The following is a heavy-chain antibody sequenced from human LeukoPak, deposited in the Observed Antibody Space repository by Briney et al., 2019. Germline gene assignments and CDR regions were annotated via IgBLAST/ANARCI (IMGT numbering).Heavy chain of an antibody. D-gene: IGHD3-10*01. CDR3: ARSGRGSSAGFDY. J-gene: IGHJ4*02. V-gene: IGHV4-59*01. CDR2: IYYSGGT. CDR1: GGSISSYY. Sequence: SETLSLTCTVSGGSISSYYWSLIRQPPGKGLEWIGYIYYSGGTNYTPSFKSRITISVDTSRNQFSLKLNSVTAADTAVYYCARSGRGSSAGFDYWGQGTLVTVSS.